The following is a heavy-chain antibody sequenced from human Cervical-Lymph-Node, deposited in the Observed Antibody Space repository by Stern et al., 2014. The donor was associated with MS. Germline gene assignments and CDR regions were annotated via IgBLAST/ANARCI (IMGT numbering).Heavy chain of an antibody. CDR2: INPSGGST. Sequence: QVPLVQSGAEVKKPGASVKVSCKASGYTFTSYSMHWVRQAPGQGLEWMGVINPSGGSTSYAQKFQGRVTMTRDTSTRTVYMELSSLRSEDTAVYYCARDLFVGYSYGPHYWGQGTLVTVSS. D-gene: IGHD5-18*01. J-gene: IGHJ4*02. CDR3: ARDLFVGYSYGPHY. V-gene: IGHV1-46*03. CDR1: GYTFTSYS.